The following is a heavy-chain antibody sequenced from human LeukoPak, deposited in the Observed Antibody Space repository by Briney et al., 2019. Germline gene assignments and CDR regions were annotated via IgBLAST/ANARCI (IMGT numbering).Heavy chain of an antibody. Sequence: QTGGSLRLSCAASGFTFDDYAMHWVRQAPGKGLEWVSGISWNSGSIGYADSVKARFTISRDNAKNSVYLQIDRLRAEDTAMYYCARDRQFRLHDPWGQGILVTVSS. CDR1: GFTFDDYA. D-gene: IGHD3-16*01. J-gene: IGHJ5*02. CDR2: ISWNSGSI. CDR3: ARDRQFRLHDP. V-gene: IGHV3-9*01.